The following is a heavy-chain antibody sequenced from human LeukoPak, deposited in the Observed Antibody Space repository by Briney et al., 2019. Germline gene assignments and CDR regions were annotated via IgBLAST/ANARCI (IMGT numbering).Heavy chain of an antibody. D-gene: IGHD3-22*01. CDR2: ISGSGDNT. CDR1: GFTFSSYA. CDR3: ASEYYYDSSGYYDNY. J-gene: IGHJ4*02. V-gene: IGHV3-23*01. Sequence: GGSLRLSCAASGFTFSSYAMSWVRQAPGKGLEWVSAISGSGDNTYYADSVKGRFTISRDNSKNTLYLQMNSLRAEDTAVYYCASEYYYDSSGYYDNYWGQGTLVTVSS.